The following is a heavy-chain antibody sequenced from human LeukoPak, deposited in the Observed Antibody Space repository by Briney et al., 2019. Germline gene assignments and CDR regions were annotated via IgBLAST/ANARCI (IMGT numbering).Heavy chain of an antibody. V-gene: IGHV1-24*01. J-gene: IGHJ4*02. D-gene: IGHD3-9*01. CDR2: FDPEDGET. Sequence: GASVKVSCKVSGYTLTELSMHWVRQAPGKGLEWMGGFDPEDGETIYAQKFQGRVTMTTDTSTSTAYMELRSLRSDDTAVYYCARHKAANYDILTGYYSSWGQGTLVTVSS. CDR1: GYTLTELS. CDR3: ARHKAANYDILTGYYSS.